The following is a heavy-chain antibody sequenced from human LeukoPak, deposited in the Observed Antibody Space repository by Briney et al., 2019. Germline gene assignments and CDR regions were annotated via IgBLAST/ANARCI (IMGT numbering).Heavy chain of an antibody. Sequence: SETLSLSCTVSGGSIGSSSNYWGWIRQPPGKGLEWLGRIYYGGSTYYNPSLKSRVTISVDTSKNQFSLKLSSVTAADTAVYYCARAYHSSWYLNGFDPWGQGTLVTVSS. CDR1: GGSIGSSSNY. V-gene: IGHV4-39*07. J-gene: IGHJ5*02. CDR3: ARAYHSSWYLNGFDP. CDR2: IYYGGST. D-gene: IGHD6-13*01.